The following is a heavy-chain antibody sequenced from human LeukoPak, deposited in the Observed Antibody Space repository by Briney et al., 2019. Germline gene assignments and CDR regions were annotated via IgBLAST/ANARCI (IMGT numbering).Heavy chain of an antibody. J-gene: IGHJ4*02. V-gene: IGHV4-39*07. D-gene: IGHD3-16*01. CDR3: ARGRGDYVWGSYRRIGYYFDY. Sequence: TPSETLSLTCTVSGVSISGSTYYWGWIRQPPGKGLEWLGNIYYSGSTYYNPSLKSRVTISVDTSKNQFSLKLSSVTAADTAVYYCARGRGDYVWGSYRRIGYYFDYWGQGTLVTVSS. CDR2: IYYSGST. CDR1: GVSISGSTYY.